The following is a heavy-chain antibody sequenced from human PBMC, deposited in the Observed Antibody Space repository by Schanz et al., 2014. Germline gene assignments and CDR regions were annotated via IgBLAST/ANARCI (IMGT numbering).Heavy chain of an antibody. V-gene: IGHV3-7*01. D-gene: IGHD5-12*01. CDR2: INQDASEK. Sequence: EVQLVESGGGLVQPGGSLRLSCAASGSTFSNYWMTWVRQAPGKGLEWVANINQDASEKYYVDSVKGRFTISRDNAKNSLYLQMNSLRAEDTAVYYCAREGEWGYDPPRHCGQGTLVTVSS. J-gene: IGHJ4*02. CDR1: GSTFSNYW. CDR3: AREGEWGYDPPRH.